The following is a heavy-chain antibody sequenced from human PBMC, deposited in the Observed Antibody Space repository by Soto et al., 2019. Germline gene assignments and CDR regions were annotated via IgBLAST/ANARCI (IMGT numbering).Heavy chain of an antibody. Sequence: GASVKVSCKASGGTFSSYGISWVRQAPGQGLEWMGWISAYNGNTNYAQKLQGRVTMTTDTSTSTAYMELRSLRSDDTAVYYCARDVGIVGATILSYYWGQGTLVTVSS. CDR3: ARDVGIVGATILSYY. V-gene: IGHV1-18*01. CDR2: ISAYNGNT. J-gene: IGHJ4*02. CDR1: GGTFSSYG. D-gene: IGHD1-26*01.